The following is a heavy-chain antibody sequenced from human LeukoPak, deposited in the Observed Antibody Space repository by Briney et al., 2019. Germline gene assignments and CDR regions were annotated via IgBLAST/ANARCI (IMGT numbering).Heavy chain of an antibody. CDR1: GFTFSNNY. CDR2: FYSGGTK. CDR3: ARGRPSRFDP. J-gene: IGHJ5*02. Sequence: GGSLRLSCAASGFTFSNNYMSWVRQAPGEGLEWVSIFYSGGTKYFAGSVMGRFTTSRNISKNTLNLQMNSLRAEDTGVYYCARGRPSRFDPRGQGTLVTVSP. V-gene: IGHV3-66*01.